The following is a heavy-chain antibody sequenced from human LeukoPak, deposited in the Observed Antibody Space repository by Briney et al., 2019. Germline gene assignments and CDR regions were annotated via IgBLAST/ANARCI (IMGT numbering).Heavy chain of an antibody. CDR3: ARDSHGSGSTL. Sequence: GGSLRLSCAASGFTFSSYGMHWVRQAPGKGLEWVSYISSSSSTIYYADSVKGRFTISRDNAKNSLYLQMNSLRAEDTAVYYCARDSHGSGSTLWGQGTLVTVSS. J-gene: IGHJ4*02. CDR1: GFTFSSYG. V-gene: IGHV3-48*04. CDR2: ISSSSSTI. D-gene: IGHD3-10*01.